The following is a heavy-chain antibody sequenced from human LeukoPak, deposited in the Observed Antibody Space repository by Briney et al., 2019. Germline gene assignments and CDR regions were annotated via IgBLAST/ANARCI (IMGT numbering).Heavy chain of an antibody. CDR3: TRARKYCSITSGYFNWFDP. V-gene: IGHV4-61*02. D-gene: IGHD2-2*01. Sequence: SETLSLTRTVSGGPISSGSYDWSWIRPPAGKGLEWMGRIYTSGSTNYNPSLESRVTLYIHPYKNQFSLKLSSVAAADTAVYYCTRARKYCSITSGYFNWFDPWGQGTLVTVSS. CDR1: GGPISSGSYD. J-gene: IGHJ5*02. CDR2: IYTSGST.